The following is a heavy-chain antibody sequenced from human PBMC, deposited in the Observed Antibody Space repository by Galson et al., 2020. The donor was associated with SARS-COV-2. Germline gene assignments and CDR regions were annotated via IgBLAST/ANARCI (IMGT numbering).Heavy chain of an antibody. CDR1: GGTFSSYA. Sequence: SMKVSCKASGGTFSSYAISWVRQAPGQGLEWMGRIIPILGIANYAQKFQDRLTITADKSTSTAYTELSSLRSEDTAVYYCAREKEGDGFDYWGQGTLVTVSS. D-gene: IGHD3-10*01. CDR3: AREKEGDGFDY. V-gene: IGHV1-69*04. J-gene: IGHJ4*02. CDR2: IIPILGIA.